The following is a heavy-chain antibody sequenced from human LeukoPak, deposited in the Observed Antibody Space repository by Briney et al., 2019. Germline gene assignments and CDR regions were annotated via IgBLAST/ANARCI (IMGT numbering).Heavy chain of an antibody. CDR1: GYSISTGYY. CDR2: FYHGGST. V-gene: IGHV4-38-2*02. J-gene: IGHJ4*02. Sequence: SETLSLTCTVSGYSISTGYYWDWIRQPPGKGLEWIGTFYHGGSTYYNPSLKSRVTISVDTSKNQFSLKLSSVTAADTAVYYCASFYYYGSGSYHSPFDYWGQGTLVTVSS. CDR3: ASFYYYGSGSYHSPFDY. D-gene: IGHD3-10*01.